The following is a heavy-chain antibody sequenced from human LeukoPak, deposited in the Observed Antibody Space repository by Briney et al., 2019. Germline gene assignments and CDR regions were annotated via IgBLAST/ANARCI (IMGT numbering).Heavy chain of an antibody. CDR3: ARITTYYYDSSGSEGWFDP. D-gene: IGHD3-22*01. CDR1: GFTFSRHG. J-gene: IGHJ5*02. V-gene: IGHV3-30*03. CDR2: ISYDGSNK. Sequence: PGGSLRLSCAASGFTFSRHGIHWVRQAPGKGLEWVAVISYDGSNKYYADSVKGRFTISRDNAKNSLYLQMNSLRAEDTAVYYCARITTYYYDSSGSEGWFDPWGQGTLVTVSS.